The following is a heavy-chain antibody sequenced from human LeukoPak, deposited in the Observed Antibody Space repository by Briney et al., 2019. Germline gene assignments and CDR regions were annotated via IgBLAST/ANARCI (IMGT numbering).Heavy chain of an antibody. CDR1: GGSISSYY. Sequence: PSETLSLTCTVSGGSISSYYWSWIRQPPGKGLEWIGYIYYSGSTNYNPSLKSRVTISVDTSKNQFSLKLSSVTAADTAVYYCARDRLGGYGENWFDPWGQGTLVTVSS. J-gene: IGHJ5*02. V-gene: IGHV4-59*01. D-gene: IGHD4-17*01. CDR3: ARDRLGGYGENWFDP. CDR2: IYYSGST.